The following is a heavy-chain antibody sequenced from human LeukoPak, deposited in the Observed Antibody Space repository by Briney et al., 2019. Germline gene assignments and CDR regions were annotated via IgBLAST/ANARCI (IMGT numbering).Heavy chain of an antibody. J-gene: IGHJ4*02. D-gene: IGHD3-9*01. V-gene: IGHV4-38-2*02. CDR3: AREPSHILTGYR. CDR2: ISHSGST. Sequence: PSETLSLTCTVSGYSISSSYYWGWVRQPPGKGLEWIASISHSGSTYHNPSLKSRVTISSDTSKNQFSLKLSSVTAADTAVYYCAREPSHILTGYRWGQGTLVTVSS. CDR1: GYSISSSYY.